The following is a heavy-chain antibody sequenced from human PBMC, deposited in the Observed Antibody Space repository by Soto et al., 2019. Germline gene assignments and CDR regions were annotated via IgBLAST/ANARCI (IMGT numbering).Heavy chain of an antibody. D-gene: IGHD3-3*01. CDR3: AREKGATIFGVEPRRFHELWGMDV. V-gene: IGHV1-46*01. J-gene: IGHJ6*02. CDR2: INPSGGST. Sequence: ASVKVSCKASGYTFTSYYMHWVRQAPGQGLEWMGIINPSGGSTSYAQKFQGRVTMTRDTSTSTVYMELSSLRSEDTAVYYCAREKGATIFGVEPRRFHELWGMDVWGQGTTVTVSS. CDR1: GYTFTSYY.